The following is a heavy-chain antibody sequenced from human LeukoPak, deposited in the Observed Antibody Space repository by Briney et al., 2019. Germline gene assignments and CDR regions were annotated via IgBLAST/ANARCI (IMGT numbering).Heavy chain of an antibody. J-gene: IGHJ4*02. CDR2: IYYSGST. D-gene: IGHD3-10*01. V-gene: IGHV4-38-2*02. Sequence: PSETLSLTCTVSGYSISSGYYWGWIRQPPGKGLEWIGSIYYSGSTYYNPSLKSRVTISVDTSKNQFSLKLSSVTAADTAVYYCARDGFIRGSGSTGLDYWGQGTLVTVSS. CDR3: ARDGFIRGSGSTGLDY. CDR1: GYSISSGYY.